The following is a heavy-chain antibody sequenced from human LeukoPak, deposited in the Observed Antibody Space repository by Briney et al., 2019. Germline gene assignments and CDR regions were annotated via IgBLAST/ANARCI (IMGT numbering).Heavy chain of an antibody. CDR3: ARMFYDPYHDAFDI. Sequence: SETLSLTCTVSGGAVSSCSYYWSWIRQPPGKGLEWIGYIYYSGSTNYNPSLKSRVTISVDTSKNQLSLKLSSVTAADAAVYYCARMFYDPYHDAFDIWGQGTMVTVSS. V-gene: IGHV4-61*01. D-gene: IGHD2/OR15-2a*01. CDR1: GGAVSSCSYY. J-gene: IGHJ3*02. CDR2: IYYSGST.